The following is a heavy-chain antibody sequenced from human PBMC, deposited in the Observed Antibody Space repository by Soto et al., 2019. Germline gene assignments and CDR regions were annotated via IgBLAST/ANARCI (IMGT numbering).Heavy chain of an antibody. D-gene: IGHD4-17*01. V-gene: IGHV1-69*05. CDR1: GDTFSSFA. CDR2: IIPIFRTP. CDR3: ARDKDREGLGGNYFSGLEV. J-gene: IGHJ6*02. Sequence: QVQLVQSGAEVKKPGSSVKVSCKASGDTFSSFAISWVRQAPGQGLEWMGGIIPIFRTPNYAQKFQGRVPVSPDEPPTTAHREGGSLGSGGTALYYWARDKDREGLGGNYFSGLEVWGPGTTVIVSS.